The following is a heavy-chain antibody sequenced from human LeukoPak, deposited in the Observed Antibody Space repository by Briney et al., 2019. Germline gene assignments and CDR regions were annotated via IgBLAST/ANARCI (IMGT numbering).Heavy chain of an antibody. Sequence: ASVKVSCKASGYTFTSYDINWVRQATGQGLEWMGWMNPNSGNTDYAQKFQGRVTITRNTSISTAYMELSSLRSEDTAVYYCARAFLVGYSPEEYFFDYWGQGNLVTVSS. V-gene: IGHV1-8*03. J-gene: IGHJ4*02. CDR2: MNPNSGNT. D-gene: IGHD2-15*01. CDR1: GYTFTSYD. CDR3: ARAFLVGYSPEEYFFDY.